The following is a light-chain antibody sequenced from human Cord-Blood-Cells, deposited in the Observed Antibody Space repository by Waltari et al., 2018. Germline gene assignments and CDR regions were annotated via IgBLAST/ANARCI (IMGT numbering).Light chain of an antibody. CDR1: QSISSY. V-gene: IGKV1-39*01. Sequence: DIQMTPSPSSLSASVGDRVTITCRASQSISSYLNWYQQKPGKDPKLLIYAASSLQSGVPSRFSGSGSVTDFTLTISSLQPEDFATYYCQQSYSTPWTFGQGTKVEIK. J-gene: IGKJ1*01. CDR3: QQSYSTPWT. CDR2: AAS.